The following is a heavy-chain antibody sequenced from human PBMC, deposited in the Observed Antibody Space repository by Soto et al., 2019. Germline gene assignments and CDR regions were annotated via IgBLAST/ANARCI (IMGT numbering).Heavy chain of an antibody. D-gene: IGHD6-19*01. CDR2: ISGSGGRT. CDR1: GFTFSSYG. CDR3: AQGLPGVAGTAFPY. J-gene: IGHJ4*02. Sequence: PGGSLRLSFATSGFTFSSYGTSWVRQAPGKGLEWVSGISGSGGRTYYADSVKGRFTISRDNSKNTLYLQMNSLRAEDTAVFYCAQGLPGVAGTAFPYWGQGTPVPVSS. V-gene: IGHV3-23*01.